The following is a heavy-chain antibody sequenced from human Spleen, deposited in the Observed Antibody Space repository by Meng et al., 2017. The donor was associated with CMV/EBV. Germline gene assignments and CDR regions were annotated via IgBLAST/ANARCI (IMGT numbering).Heavy chain of an antibody. J-gene: IGHJ3*02. V-gene: IGHV1-2*02. CDR2: INPNTGVT. CDR3: ARSTGAYPGGAIDI. D-gene: IGHD1-1*01. Sequence: ASVKVSCKASGYTFTSYYMHWVRQAPGQGLEWMAWINPNTGVTGYAQHLQGKVTMTRDTSISTVYMDVSTLRSDDTAVYYCARSTGAYPGGAIDIWGQGTMVTVSS. CDR1: GYTFTSYY.